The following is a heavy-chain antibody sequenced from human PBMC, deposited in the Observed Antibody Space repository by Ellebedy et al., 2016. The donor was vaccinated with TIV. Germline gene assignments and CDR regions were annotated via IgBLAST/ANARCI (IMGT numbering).Heavy chain of an antibody. CDR2: LYYTGST. CDR3: VSSASMDAFDL. D-gene: IGHD3-16*01. CDR1: GGSLSDNS. V-gene: IGHV4-59*01. Sequence: SETLSLTCAVSGGSLSDNSWTWIRQPPGKGLEWIGYLYYTGSTNYNPSLKSRLTISVNTPRNQFSLKLSSVTAADTAVYYCVSSASMDAFDLWGQGTMVTVSS. J-gene: IGHJ3*01.